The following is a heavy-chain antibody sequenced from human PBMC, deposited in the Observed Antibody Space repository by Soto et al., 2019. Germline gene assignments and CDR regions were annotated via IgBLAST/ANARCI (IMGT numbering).Heavy chain of an antibody. V-gene: IGHV1-69*02. Sequence: QVQLVQSGAEVKKPGSSVKVSCKASGGTFSSYTISWVRQAPGQGLEWMGRIIPILGIANYAQKFQGRVTINADKSTSTAYMELSSLRSEDTAVYYCARYCSSTSCYGNYYYYGMDVWGQGTTVTVSS. CDR2: IIPILGIA. D-gene: IGHD2-2*01. J-gene: IGHJ6*02. CDR1: GGTFSSYT. CDR3: ARYCSSTSCYGNYYYYGMDV.